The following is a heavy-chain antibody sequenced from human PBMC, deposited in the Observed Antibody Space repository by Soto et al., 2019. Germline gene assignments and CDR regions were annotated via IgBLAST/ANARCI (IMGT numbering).Heavy chain of an antibody. V-gene: IGHV5-51*01. CDR3: ARLDYIVTPLFHPTGPFDN. CDR1: GYTFTSYR. J-gene: IGHJ4*02. CDR2: IIPGDSDT. Sequence: GESLKTSRKTPGYTFTSYRNGRGRPGSGKGPEVVGIIIPGDSDTRYSPSFQGQVTNSADKSISIAYQQWSSLKASDSAMYYCARLDYIVTPLFHPTGPFDNWGQGTLVTVSS. D-gene: IGHD2-15*01.